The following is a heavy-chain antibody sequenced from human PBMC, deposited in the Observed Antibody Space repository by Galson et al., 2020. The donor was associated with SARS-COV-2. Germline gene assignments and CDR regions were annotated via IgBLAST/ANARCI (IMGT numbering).Heavy chain of an antibody. CDR2: ISHDGRDK. D-gene: IGHD2-2*02. Sequence: GESLKISCAASGFTFTNYGMHWVRQAPGKGLEWVAVISHDGRDKYYADSVKGRVTISRDNIQDTLYLQMNSLRPEDTAVYYCAKVGHCSSTSCYTGIAFDIWGQGTMVTVSS. CDR1: GFTFTNYG. J-gene: IGHJ3*02. CDR3: AKVGHCSSTSCYTGIAFDI. V-gene: IGHV3-30*18.